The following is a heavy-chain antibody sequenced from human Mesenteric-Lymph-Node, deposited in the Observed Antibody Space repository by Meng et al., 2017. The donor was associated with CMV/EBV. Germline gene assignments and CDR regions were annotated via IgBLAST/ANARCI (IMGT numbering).Heavy chain of an antibody. J-gene: IGHJ1*01. V-gene: IGHV3-53*01. CDR3: ARDRGSYYIRQYFQH. D-gene: IGHD1-26*01. Sequence: GGSLRLSCAASGFTVSSNYMNWVRQAPGKGLEWVSVLYSGGRTNYADSVKGRFTITRDNSKNALDLQMNSLRAEDTAVYYCARDRGSYYIRQYFQHWGQGTLVTVSS. CDR1: GFTVSSNY. CDR2: LYSGGRT.